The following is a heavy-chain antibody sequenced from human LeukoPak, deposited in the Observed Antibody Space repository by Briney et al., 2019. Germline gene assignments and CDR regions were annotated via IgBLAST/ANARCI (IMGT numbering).Heavy chain of an antibody. J-gene: IGHJ4*02. D-gene: IGHD6-6*01. Sequence: PXGSLRLSCAASGFTFSDYYMSWIRQAPGKGLEWVSHISSSGSAVYYADSVKGRFTISRDNAKNSLYLQMNSLRAEDTAVYYCARDPRAALAYWGQGTLVTVSS. CDR3: ARDPRAALAY. CDR1: GFTFSDYY. V-gene: IGHV3-11*01. CDR2: ISSSGSAV.